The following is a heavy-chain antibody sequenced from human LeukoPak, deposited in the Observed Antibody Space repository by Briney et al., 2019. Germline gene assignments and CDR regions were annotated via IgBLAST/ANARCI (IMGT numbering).Heavy chain of an antibody. D-gene: IGHD6-19*01. Sequence: SETLSLTCTASGASISSYYWSWIRQPPGKGLEWIGYISYSESTNYNPSLKSRVTMSLDTSKNHFSLKLTSVTAADTAVYYCARRQGGIGWYYFDYWGQGTLVTVSS. J-gene: IGHJ4*02. CDR2: ISYSEST. CDR3: ARRQGGIGWYYFDY. V-gene: IGHV4-59*08. CDR1: GASISSYY.